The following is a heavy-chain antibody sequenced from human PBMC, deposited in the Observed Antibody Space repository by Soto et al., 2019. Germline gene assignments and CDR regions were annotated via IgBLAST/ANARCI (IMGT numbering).Heavy chain of an antibody. CDR1: GFTFSNYW. CDR3: ARDSHAHFDY. Sequence: EVPLVESGGGLVQPGGSLRLSCAASGFTFSNYWMSWVRQAPGRGLEWVASIKQDGGEKYYMDSVKGRFTISKDNAKNSLYLQLNSLRAGDTAVYYCARDSHAHFDYWGQGTLVTVSS. J-gene: IGHJ4*02. V-gene: IGHV3-7*01. CDR2: IKQDGGEK.